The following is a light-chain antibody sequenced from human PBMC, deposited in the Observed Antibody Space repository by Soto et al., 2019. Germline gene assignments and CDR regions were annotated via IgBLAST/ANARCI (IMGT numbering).Light chain of an antibody. CDR1: HSVNSH. CDR3: QQYNNWPIT. Sequence: MMMTQSPATLSVSPGERVTLSCRTSHSVNSHVAWYQQKPGQAPRLLLYGASTRATGIPVRFSGSGFGTEFTLTISSLQSEDFAVYYCQQYNNWPITFGQGTRLEI. J-gene: IGKJ5*01. V-gene: IGKV3-15*01. CDR2: GAS.